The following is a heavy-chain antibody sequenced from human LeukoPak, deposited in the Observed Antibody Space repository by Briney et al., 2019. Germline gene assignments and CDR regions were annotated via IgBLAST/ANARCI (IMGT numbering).Heavy chain of an antibody. CDR1: GGSFSGYY. J-gene: IGHJ3*02. CDR2: INHSGST. CDR3: ARVRGFTIFGVVTDDAFDI. Sequence: SETLSLTCAVYGGSFSGYYWSWIRQPPGKGLEWIGEINHSGSTNYNPSLKSRVTISVDTSKNQFSLKLSSVTAADTAVYYCARVRGFTIFGVVTDDAFDIWGQGTMVTVSS. D-gene: IGHD3-3*01. V-gene: IGHV4-34*01.